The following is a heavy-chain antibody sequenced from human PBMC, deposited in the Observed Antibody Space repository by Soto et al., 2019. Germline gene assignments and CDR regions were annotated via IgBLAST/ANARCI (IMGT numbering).Heavy chain of an antibody. J-gene: IGHJ3*02. V-gene: IGHV1-46*03. CDR1: GYTFTSYY. CDR3: ARVRCSGGSCYDAFDI. CDR2: INPSGGST. D-gene: IGHD2-15*01. Sequence: QVQLVQSGAEVTKPGASVKVSCKASGYTFTSYYMHWVRQAPGQGLEWMGIINPSGGSTSYAQKFQGRVTMTRDTSTSTVYMELSSLRSEDTAVYYCARVRCSGGSCYDAFDIWGQGTMVTVSS.